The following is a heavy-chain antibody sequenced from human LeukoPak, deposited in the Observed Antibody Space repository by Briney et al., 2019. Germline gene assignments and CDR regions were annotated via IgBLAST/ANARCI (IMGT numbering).Heavy chain of an antibody. V-gene: IGHV4-39*07. CDR2: IYYSGST. CDR3: ARLSGSGSYFETNYYYYYYMDV. Sequence: PSETLSLTCTVSGGSISSSSYYWAWIRQPPGKGLEWIGSIYYSGSTYYNPSLKSRVTISVDTSKNQFSLKLTSVTAADTAVYYCARLSGSGSYFETNYYYYYYMDVWGKGTTVTISS. D-gene: IGHD3-10*01. CDR1: GGSISSSSYY. J-gene: IGHJ6*03.